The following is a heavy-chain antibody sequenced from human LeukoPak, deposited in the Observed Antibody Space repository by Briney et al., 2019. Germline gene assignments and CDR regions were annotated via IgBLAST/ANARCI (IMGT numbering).Heavy chain of an antibody. CDR3: ARRGYDILTGYYPFYYYYYMDV. Sequence: SETLSLTCSVSGGSMNYYYWSWIRQPVGEGLEWIGHIYTSGRTNYNPSLKSRVTMSVDTSKNQFSLKLSSVTAADTAVYYCARRGYDILTGYYPFYYYYYMDVWGKGTTVTISS. J-gene: IGHJ6*03. V-gene: IGHV4-4*07. CDR2: IYTSGRT. CDR1: GGSMNYYY. D-gene: IGHD3-9*01.